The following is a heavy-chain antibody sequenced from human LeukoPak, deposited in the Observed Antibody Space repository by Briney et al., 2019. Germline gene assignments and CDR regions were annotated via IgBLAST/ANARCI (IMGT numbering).Heavy chain of an antibody. CDR2: INSDGSST. CDR3: ARRDGMDV. J-gene: IGHJ6*02. Sequence: GGSLRLSCAASGFTFSNAWMSWVRQAPGEGLVWVSRINSDGSSTSYADSVKGRFTISRDNAKNTLYLQMNSLRAEDTAVYYCARRDGMDVWGQGTTVTVSS. V-gene: IGHV3-74*01. CDR1: GFTFSNAW.